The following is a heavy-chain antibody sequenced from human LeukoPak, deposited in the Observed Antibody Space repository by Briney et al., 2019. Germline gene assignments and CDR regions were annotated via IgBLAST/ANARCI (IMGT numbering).Heavy chain of an antibody. CDR3: AKDGGPMTTVTTNNWFDP. D-gene: IGHD4-11*01. CDR1: GFTFDDYG. Sequence: GGSLRLSCAASGFTFDDYGMHWVRQAPGKGLEWVSGISWGSGSIGYADSVKGRFTISRDNAKNSLYLQMNSLRAEDTASYYCAKDGGPMTTVTTNNWFDPWGQGTLVTVSS. V-gene: IGHV3-9*01. CDR2: ISWGSGSI. J-gene: IGHJ5*02.